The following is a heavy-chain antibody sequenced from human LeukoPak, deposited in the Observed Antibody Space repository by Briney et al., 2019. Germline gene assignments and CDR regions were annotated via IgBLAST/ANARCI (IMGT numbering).Heavy chain of an antibody. CDR3: AGGTQYGGSFAF. CDR1: GFTFTSYE. Sequence: GRSLRLSCAASGFTFTSYEMAWVRQAPGMGPEFISYISNSGSPIKYGNAVKGRFTISRDNSKNSVYLKMDSLSAEATAVYSCAGGTQYGGSFAFWGQGNLVTVSS. J-gene: IGHJ4*02. D-gene: IGHD1-26*01. V-gene: IGHV3-48*03. CDR2: ISNSGSPI.